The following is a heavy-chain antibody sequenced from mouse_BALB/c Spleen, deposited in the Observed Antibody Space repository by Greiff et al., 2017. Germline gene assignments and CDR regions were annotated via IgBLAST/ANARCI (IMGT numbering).Heavy chain of an antibody. CDR2: IYPGSGST. CDR3: AREGYSFDY. J-gene: IGHJ2*01. CDR1: GYNFTSYW. Sequence: QVQLKQPGAELVKPGTSVKLSCKASGYNFTSYWINWVKLRPGQGLEWIGDIYPGSGSTNYNEKFKSKATLTVDTSSSTAYMQLSSLASEDSALYYCAREGYSFDYWGQGTTLTVSS. V-gene: IGHV1-55*01.